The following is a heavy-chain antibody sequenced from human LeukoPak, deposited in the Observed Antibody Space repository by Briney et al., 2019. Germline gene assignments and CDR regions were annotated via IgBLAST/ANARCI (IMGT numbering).Heavy chain of an antibody. CDR2: IYYSGST. V-gene: IGHV4-59*05. D-gene: IGHD1-26*01. J-gene: IGHJ4*02. CDR1: GGSISSYY. CDR3: ARAQIVGASSSDFDY. Sequence: SETLSLTCTVSGGSISSYYWSWIRQPPGKGLEWIGSIYYSGSTYYNPSLKSRVTISVDTSKNQFSLKLSSVTAADTAVYYCARAQIVGASSSDFDYWGQGTLVTVSS.